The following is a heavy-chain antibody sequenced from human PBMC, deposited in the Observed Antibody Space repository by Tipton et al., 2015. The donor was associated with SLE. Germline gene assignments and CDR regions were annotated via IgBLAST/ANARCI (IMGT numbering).Heavy chain of an antibody. Sequence: TLSLTCAVYGGSFSGYYWSWIRQPPGKGLEWIGEINHSGSTNYNPSLKSRVTISVDTSKNQFSLKLSSVTAADTAGYYCARVERAARGFDYWGQGTLVTVSS. CDR2: INHSGST. CDR1: GGSFSGYY. D-gene: IGHD6-13*01. V-gene: IGHV4-34*01. J-gene: IGHJ4*02. CDR3: ARVERAARGFDY.